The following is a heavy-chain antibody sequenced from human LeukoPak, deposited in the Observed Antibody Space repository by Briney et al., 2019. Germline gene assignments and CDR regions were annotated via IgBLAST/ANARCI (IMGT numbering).Heavy chain of an antibody. V-gene: IGHV3-20*04. J-gene: IGHJ4*02. CDR2: INWNGDTT. D-gene: IGHD3-3*01. Sequence: GGSLRLSCAASGFTFDNHGMSWVRQVPGKGLEWVSSINWNGDTTAYEDSVKGRFTISRDNSKNTLYLQMNSLRAEDTAVYYCAKDGYYDFWSGYRNAYSHFDYWGQGTLVTVSS. CDR3: AKDGYYDFWSGYRNAYSHFDY. CDR1: GFTFDNHG.